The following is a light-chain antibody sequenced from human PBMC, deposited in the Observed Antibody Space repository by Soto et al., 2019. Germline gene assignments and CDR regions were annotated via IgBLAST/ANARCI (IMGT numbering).Light chain of an antibody. V-gene: IGLV2-14*01. CDR3: SSFTSSNSQV. J-gene: IGLJ3*02. CDR2: KVS. Sequence: QSALTQPASMSGSPGQSITISCTGTNSDIGGYNYVSWYQQHPGRAPKLMIYKVSNRPSGVSNRFSGSKSANTASLTISGLQAEDEADYYCSSFTSSNSQVFGGGTKLTVL. CDR1: NSDIGGYNY.